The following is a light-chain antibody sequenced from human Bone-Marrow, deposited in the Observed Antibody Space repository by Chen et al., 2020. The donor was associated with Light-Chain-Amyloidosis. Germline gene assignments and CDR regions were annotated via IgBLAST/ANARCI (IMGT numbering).Light chain of an antibody. CDR1: SGSIATNY. V-gene: IGLV6-57*01. Sequence: NFMLTQPHPVSESPGKTVIISCTRSSGSIATNYVQWYQQRPGSSPTTVIYEDDQRPSGVPDRFSGSIDRSSNSASLTISGLTTEDEADYYCQSYQGSSQGVFGGGTKLTVL. J-gene: IGLJ3*02. CDR2: EDD. CDR3: QSYQGSSQGV.